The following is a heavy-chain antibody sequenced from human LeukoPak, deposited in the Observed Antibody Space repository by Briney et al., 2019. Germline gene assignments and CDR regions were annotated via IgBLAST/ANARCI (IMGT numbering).Heavy chain of an antibody. J-gene: IGHJ4*02. D-gene: IGHD6-19*01. Sequence: SETLSLTCTVSGGSISSYYWSWIRRPPGKGLEWIGYIYYSGSTNYNPSLKSRVTISVDTSKNQFSLKLSSVTAADTAVYYCARHMGAVAGEFDYWGQGTLVTVSS. CDR2: IYYSGST. V-gene: IGHV4-59*08. CDR1: GGSISSYY. CDR3: ARHMGAVAGEFDY.